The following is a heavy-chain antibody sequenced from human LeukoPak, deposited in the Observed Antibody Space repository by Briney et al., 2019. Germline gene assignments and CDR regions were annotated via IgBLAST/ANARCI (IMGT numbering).Heavy chain of an antibody. CDR2: ISYGGST. J-gene: IGHJ3*01. D-gene: IGHD3-3*01. CDR3: ARGIFGMVLNAFDL. V-gene: IGHV4-59*01. Sequence: PSETLSLTCTVSGGSISSYYWTWIRQPPGRGLEWVGYISYGGSTNYNPSLKSRVTISVDTSTNQFSLKLSSVTAADTAVYYCARGIFGMVLNAFDLWGRGTMATVSS. CDR1: GGSISSYY.